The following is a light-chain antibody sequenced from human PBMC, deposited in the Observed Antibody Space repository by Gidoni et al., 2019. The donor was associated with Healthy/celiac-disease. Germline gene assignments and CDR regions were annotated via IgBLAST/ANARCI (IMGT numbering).Light chain of an antibody. V-gene: IGKV2-30*01. CDR2: KVS. CDR3: MQGTHWPWT. J-gene: IGKJ1*01. Sequence: DVVMTQSPLSLPVTLGQPASISCRSRQSLVYSDGNTYLNWLQQRPGQSPRRLIYKVSNRDSGVPDRFSGSGSGTDFTLKISRVEAEDVGVYYCMQGTHWPWTFGQGTKVEIK. CDR1: QSLVYSDGNTY.